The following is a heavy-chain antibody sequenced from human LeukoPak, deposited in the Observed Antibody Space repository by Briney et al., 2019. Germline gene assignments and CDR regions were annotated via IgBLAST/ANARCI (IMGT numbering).Heavy chain of an antibody. Sequence: PVRSLRLSCAASGFSFSDYGIHTVRQAPGKGLERVAVISYDGRNKYYPDSVKGRFTISRDNSKNTLYLQMTSLRAEDTAVYYCAKDYQWLVRALLDYWGQGTLVTVSS. D-gene: IGHD6-19*01. CDR2: ISYDGRNK. CDR3: AKDYQWLVRALLDY. CDR1: GFSFSDYG. J-gene: IGHJ4*02. V-gene: IGHV3-30*18.